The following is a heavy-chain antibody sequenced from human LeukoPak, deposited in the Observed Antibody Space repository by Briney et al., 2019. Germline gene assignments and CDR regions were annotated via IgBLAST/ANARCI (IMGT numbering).Heavy chain of an antibody. D-gene: IGHD3-10*01. J-gene: IGHJ5*02. V-gene: IGHV1-69*13. Sequence: SVKVSCKASGGTFSSYAISWVRQAPGQGLEWMGGIIPIFGTANYAQKFQGRVTITADESTSTAYMELSSLRSEDTAVYCCARERDGSGGGNWFDPWGQGTLVTVSS. CDR2: IIPIFGTA. CDR3: ARERDGSGGGNWFDP. CDR1: GGTFSSYA.